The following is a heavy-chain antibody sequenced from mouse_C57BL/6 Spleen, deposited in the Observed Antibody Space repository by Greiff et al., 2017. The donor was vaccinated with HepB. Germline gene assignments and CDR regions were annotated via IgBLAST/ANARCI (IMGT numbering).Heavy chain of an antibody. CDR1: GYTFTSYW. J-gene: IGHJ3*01. CDR3: ASDGNYEAWFAY. Sequence: QVQLKQPGAELVKPGASVKLSCKASGYTFTSYWMHWVKQRPGRGLEWIGRIDPNSGGTKYNEKFKSKATLTVDKPSSTAYMQLSSLTSEDSAVYYCASDGNYEAWFAYWGQGTLVTVSA. D-gene: IGHD2-1*01. CDR2: IDPNSGGT. V-gene: IGHV1-72*01.